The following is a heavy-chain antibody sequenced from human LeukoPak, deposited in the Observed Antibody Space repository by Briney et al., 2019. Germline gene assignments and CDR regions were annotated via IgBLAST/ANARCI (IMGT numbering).Heavy chain of an antibody. J-gene: IGHJ3*02. Sequence: SETLSLTCAVSGYSINSAYYWSWIRQPPGKGLEWIGEINHSGSTNYNPSLKSRVTISVDTSKNQFSLKLSSVTAADTAVYYCARGYRYCSSTSCYNRAFDIWGQGTMVTVSS. V-gene: IGHV4-34*01. CDR3: ARGYRYCSSTSCYNRAFDI. D-gene: IGHD2-2*02. CDR1: GYSINSAYY. CDR2: INHSGST.